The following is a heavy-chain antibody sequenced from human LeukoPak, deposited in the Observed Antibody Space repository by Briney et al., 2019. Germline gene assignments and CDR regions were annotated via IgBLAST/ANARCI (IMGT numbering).Heavy chain of an antibody. J-gene: IGHJ4*02. CDR1: GFIFTNYF. CDR3: ATDRGWRTSGYYLYYFEY. Sequence: GGSLRLSCAASGFIFTNYFMSWVRQAPGKGLEWVASIKHDGCEKYYVDSVRGRFTISRDNTMNSLYLQMSSLRAEDTAVYYCATDRGWRTSGYYLYYFEYWGQGTPGHLLL. D-gene: IGHD3-3*01. CDR2: IKHDGCEK. V-gene: IGHV3-7*01.